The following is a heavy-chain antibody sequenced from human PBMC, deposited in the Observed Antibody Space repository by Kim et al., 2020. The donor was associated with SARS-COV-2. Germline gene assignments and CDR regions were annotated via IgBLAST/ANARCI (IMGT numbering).Heavy chain of an antibody. CDR1: GGSFSGYY. J-gene: IGHJ4*02. CDR3: ARGRSRLLWFGESNRIDY. Sequence: SETLSLTCAVYGGSFSGYYWSWIRQPPGKGLEWIGEINHSGSTNYNPSLKSRVTISVDTSKNQFSLKLSSVTAADTAGYYCARGRSRLLWFGESNRIDYWGQGTLVTVSS. D-gene: IGHD3-10*01. CDR2: INHSGST. V-gene: IGHV4-34*01.